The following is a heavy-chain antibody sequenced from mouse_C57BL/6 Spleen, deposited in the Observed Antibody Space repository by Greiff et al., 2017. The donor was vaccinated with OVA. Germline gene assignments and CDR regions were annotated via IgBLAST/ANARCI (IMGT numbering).Heavy chain of an antibody. V-gene: IGHV5-4*01. J-gene: IGHJ4*01. CDR1: GFTFSSYA. CDR2: ISDGGSYT. Sequence: VQLQQSGGGLVKPGGSLKLSCAASGFTFSSYAMSWVRQTPEKRLEWVATISDGGSYTYYPDNVKGRFTISRDNAKNNLYLQMSHLKSEDTAMYYCARGTGDYDGSYAMDYWGQGTSVTVSS. D-gene: IGHD2-4*01. CDR3: ARGTGDYDGSYAMDY.